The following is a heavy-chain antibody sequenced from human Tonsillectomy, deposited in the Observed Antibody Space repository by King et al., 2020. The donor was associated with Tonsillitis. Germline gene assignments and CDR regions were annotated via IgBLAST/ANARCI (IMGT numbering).Heavy chain of an antibody. CDR2: IXTNTGNP. CDR1: GYTFTSYA. J-gene: IGHJ5*02. V-gene: IGHV7-4-1*02. D-gene: IGHD6-13*01. CDR3: ARGGAEAAAGLSWFDP. Sequence: QLVESGSELKKPGASVKVSCKASGYTFTSYAMNWVRQAPGQXLEWXGWIXTNTGNPTYAQGFXGRFVFXLCTSVSTAYLQISSLKAEXTCVYYCARGGAEAAAGLSWFDPWGQGXLXTVSS.